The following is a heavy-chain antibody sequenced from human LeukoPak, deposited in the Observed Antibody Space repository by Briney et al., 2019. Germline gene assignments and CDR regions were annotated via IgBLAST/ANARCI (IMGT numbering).Heavy chain of an antibody. CDR3: AGDNRVVAATPFH. V-gene: IGHV3-7*01. CDR1: GFTFSSYW. D-gene: IGHD2-15*01. Sequence: PGGSLRLSCAASGFTFSSYWMSWVRQAPGKGLEWVANIKQDGSEKYYVDSVKGRLTISRDNAKNSLYLQMNSLRAEDTAVYYCAGDNRVVAATPFHWGQGTLVTVSS. J-gene: IGHJ4*02. CDR2: IKQDGSEK.